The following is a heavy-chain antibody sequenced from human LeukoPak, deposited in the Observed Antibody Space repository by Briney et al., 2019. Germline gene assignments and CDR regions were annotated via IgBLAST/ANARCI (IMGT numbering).Heavy chain of an antibody. D-gene: IGHD5-18*01. Sequence: SETLSLTCTVSGGSISSYYWSWIRQPPGKGLEWIGYIYYSGSTNYTPSLKSLVTISVDPSTNQFSLKLSSVTAADTAVYYCARGYSYGYGWFDPWGQGTLVTVSS. CDR1: GGSISSYY. CDR2: IYYSGST. J-gene: IGHJ5*02. V-gene: IGHV4-59*08. CDR3: ARGYSYGYGWFDP.